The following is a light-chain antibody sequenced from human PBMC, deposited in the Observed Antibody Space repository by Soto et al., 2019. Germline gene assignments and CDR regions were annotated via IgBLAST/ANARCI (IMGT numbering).Light chain of an antibody. CDR2: AAS. J-gene: IGKJ2*01. Sequence: ELVLTQSPGTPSLSPGERATLSCRASQSASSTYFAWYQQKPGQAPRLLIYAASTRATGIPDRFSGSGSVTDFTLGISRLEPEDFAEYFCQQFGSSPSSFGQGTKLDIE. V-gene: IGKV3-20*01. CDR1: QSASSTY. CDR3: QQFGSSPSS.